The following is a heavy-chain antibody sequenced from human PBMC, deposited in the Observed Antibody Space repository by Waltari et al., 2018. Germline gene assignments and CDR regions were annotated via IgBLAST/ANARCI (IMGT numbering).Heavy chain of an antibody. CDR2: IYPGDSDT. J-gene: IGHJ4*02. Sequence: EVQLVQSGAEVKKPGESLKISCKGSGYSFTSYWIGWVRQMPGKGLEWMGIIYPGDSDTRYRPASQGPVTISADKSISTAYLQWSSLKASDTAMYYCARHSSSSFDGFRPDYWGQGTLVTVSS. CDR1: GYSFTSYW. D-gene: IGHD6-6*01. CDR3: ARHSSSSFDGFRPDY. V-gene: IGHV5-51*01.